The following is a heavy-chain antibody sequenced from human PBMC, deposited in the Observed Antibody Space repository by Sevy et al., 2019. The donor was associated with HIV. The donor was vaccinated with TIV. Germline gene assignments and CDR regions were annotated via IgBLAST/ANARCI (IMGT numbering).Heavy chain of an antibody. D-gene: IGHD3-22*01. J-gene: IGHJ4*02. Sequence: GGSLRLSCAASGFTFSSYAMHWVRQAPGKGLEWVAVISYDGSNKYYADSVKGRFTISRDNSKNTLYLQMNSLRAEDTAVYYCARDPLDYDSSGYYYDLFDYWGQGTLVTV. CDR1: GFTFSSYA. V-gene: IGHV3-30-3*01. CDR3: ARDPLDYDSSGYYYDLFDY. CDR2: ISYDGSNK.